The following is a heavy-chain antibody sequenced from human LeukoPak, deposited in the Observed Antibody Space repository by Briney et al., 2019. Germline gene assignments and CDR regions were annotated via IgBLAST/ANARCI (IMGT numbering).Heavy chain of an antibody. J-gene: IGHJ4*02. CDR2: ISSSGGST. D-gene: IGHD6-13*01. Sequence: QPGGSLRLSCAASGFSFSTYAMTWVRQAPGKGLEWVSSISSSGGSTYYADSVKGRFTISRDNSKNTLYLQMNSLRAEDTAVYYCAKGASWSDYWGQGTLVSVSS. V-gene: IGHV3-23*01. CDR3: AKGASWSDY. CDR1: GFSFSTYA.